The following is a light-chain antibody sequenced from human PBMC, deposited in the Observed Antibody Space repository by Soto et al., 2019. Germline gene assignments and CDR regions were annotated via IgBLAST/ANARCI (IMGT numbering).Light chain of an antibody. V-gene: IGLV2-11*01. J-gene: IGLJ3*02. CDR2: DAN. CDR1: IYNY. Sequence: QSALTQPRSVSGSPGQSVTISCTGVIYNYVSWYQQHPGKAPKLMIHDANKRPSGVPDRFSGSKSGNTASLTISGLQADDEADYHCCSYAGSYTVVFGGGTKVTVL. CDR3: CSYAGSYTVV.